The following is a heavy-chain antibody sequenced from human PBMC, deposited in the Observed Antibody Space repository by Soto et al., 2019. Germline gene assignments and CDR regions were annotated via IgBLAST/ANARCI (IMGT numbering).Heavy chain of an antibody. CDR1: GFTFDDYA. CDR3: ARCAAQEYYYYYYYMDV. J-gene: IGHJ6*03. V-gene: IGHV3-9*01. D-gene: IGHD6-6*01. CDR2: ISWNSGSI. Sequence: GGSLRLSCAASGFTFDDYAMHWVRQAPGKGLEWVSGISWNSGSIGYADSVKGRFTISRDNAKNSLYLQMNSLRAEDTASYYCARCAAQEYYYYYYYMDVWGKGTTVTVSS.